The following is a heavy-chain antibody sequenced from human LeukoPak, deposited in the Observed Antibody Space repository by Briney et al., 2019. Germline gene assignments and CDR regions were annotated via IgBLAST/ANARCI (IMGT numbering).Heavy chain of an antibody. J-gene: IGHJ4*02. CDR1: GFTFSSYG. CDR3: VTPNAVIVVGAFDY. D-gene: IGHD3-22*01. CDR2: IRYDGSNK. Sequence: PGGSLRLSRAASGFTFSSYGMHWVRQAPGKGLEWVAFIRYDGSNKYYADSVKGRFTISRDNSKNTLYLQMNSLRAEDTAVYYCVTPNAVIVVGAFDYWGQGTLVTVSS. V-gene: IGHV3-30*02.